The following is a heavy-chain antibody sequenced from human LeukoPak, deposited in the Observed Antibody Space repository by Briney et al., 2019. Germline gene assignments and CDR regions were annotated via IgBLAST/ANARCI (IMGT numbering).Heavy chain of an antibody. J-gene: IGHJ4*02. CDR3: ARYRLVNY. CDR2: ISRWGTTI. V-gene: IGHV3-48*03. Sequence: GGSVRLSCAASGFTFSNYEMIWVRQAPGGGLEWVSYISRWGTTIYYADSVKGRFITSTDNAKNSLYLQMNSLRAEDAAVYYCARYRLVNYWGQGTLVTVSS. CDR1: GFTFSNYE. D-gene: IGHD6-6*01.